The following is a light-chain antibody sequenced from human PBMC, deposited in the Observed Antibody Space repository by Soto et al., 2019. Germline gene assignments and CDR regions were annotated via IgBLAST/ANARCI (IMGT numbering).Light chain of an antibody. J-gene: IGLJ3*02. CDR1: SSNIGSNY. CDR2: RNN. V-gene: IGLV1-47*01. CDR3: AAWDDSLSGWV. Sequence: QSVLTQPPSASGTPGQRVTISCSGSSSNIGSNYVYWYQQLPGTAPNLLIYRNNQRPSGVADRFSGSKSGTSASLAISGLRYEDEADYYCAAWDDSLSGWVFGGGTKVTVL.